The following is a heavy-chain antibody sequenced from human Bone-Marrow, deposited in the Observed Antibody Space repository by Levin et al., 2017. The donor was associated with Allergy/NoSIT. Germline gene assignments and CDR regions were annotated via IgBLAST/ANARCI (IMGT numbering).Heavy chain of an antibody. CDR1: GGSISSGGYS. J-gene: IGHJ5*02. CDR2: IYHSGST. D-gene: IGHD6-13*01. Sequence: SCAVSGGSISSGGYSWSWIRQPPGKGLEWIGYIYHSGSTYYNPSLKSRVTISVDRSKNQFSLKLSSVTAADTAVYYCARESGRSIAAAGYNWFDPWGQGTLVTVSS. V-gene: IGHV4-30-2*01. CDR3: ARESGRSIAAAGYNWFDP.